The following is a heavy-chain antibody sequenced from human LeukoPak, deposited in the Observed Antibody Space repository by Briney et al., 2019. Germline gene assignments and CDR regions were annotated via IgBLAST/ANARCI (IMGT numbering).Heavy chain of an antibody. CDR2: INPNSGGT. V-gene: IGHV1-2*02. Sequence: ASVKVSCKASGYTFTGYYMHWVRQAPGQGLEWMGWINPNSGGTNYALKFQGRVTMTRDTSISTAYMELSRLRSDDTAVYYCARGATSSGYYLAGAFDIWGQGTMVTVSS. CDR3: ARGATSSGYYLAGAFDI. CDR1: GYTFTGYY. J-gene: IGHJ3*02. D-gene: IGHD3-22*01.